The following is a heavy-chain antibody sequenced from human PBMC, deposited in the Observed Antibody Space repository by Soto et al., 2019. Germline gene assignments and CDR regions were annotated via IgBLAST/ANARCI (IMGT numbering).Heavy chain of an antibody. D-gene: IGHD5-12*01. CDR1: GFSFSSYW. CDR3: ARNDGYSGYEYYCGMDI. Sequence: GGSLRLSCAASGFSFSSYWMHWVRQAPGKGLVWVSRLNGDGSSTGYADSVKGRFTISRDNAKNTLYLQMNSLRAEDTAVYYCARNDGYSGYEYYCGMDIWGQGATVTVSS. CDR2: LNGDGSST. V-gene: IGHV3-74*01. J-gene: IGHJ6*02.